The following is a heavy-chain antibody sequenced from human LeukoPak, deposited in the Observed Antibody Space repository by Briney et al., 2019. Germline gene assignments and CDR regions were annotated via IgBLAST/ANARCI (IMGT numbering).Heavy chain of an antibody. CDR1: GGSISSSSYY. CDR2: IYYSGST. CDR3: ARAPSLIAAAGDTSS. J-gene: IGHJ5*02. V-gene: IGHV4-39*07. D-gene: IGHD6-13*01. Sequence: PSETLSLTYTVSGGSISSSSYYWGWIRRPPGKGLEWIGSIYYSGSTYYNPSLKSRVTISVDRSKNQFSLKLSSVTAADTAVYYCARAPSLIAAAGDTSSWGQGTLVTVSS.